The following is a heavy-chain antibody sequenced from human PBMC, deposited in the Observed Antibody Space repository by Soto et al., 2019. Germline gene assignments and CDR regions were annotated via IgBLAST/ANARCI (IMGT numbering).Heavy chain of an antibody. D-gene: IGHD2-15*01. V-gene: IGHV1-46*01. CDR3: ASSVCSGGSCYPRYYFDY. Sequence: ASVKVSCKASGYTFTSYYIHWVRQAPGQGLEWMGIINPTGGSTSYAQKFQGRVTMTRDTSTSTVYMELSSLRSEDTAVYYCASSVCSGGSCYPRYYFDYWGQGTLVTVS. J-gene: IGHJ4*02. CDR1: GYTFTSYY. CDR2: INPTGGST.